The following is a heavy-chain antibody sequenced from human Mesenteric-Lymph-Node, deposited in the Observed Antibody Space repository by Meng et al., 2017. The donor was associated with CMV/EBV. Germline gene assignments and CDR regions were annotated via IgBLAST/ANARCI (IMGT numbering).Heavy chain of an antibody. D-gene: IGHD2-2*01. CDR1: GFTFDTSV. Sequence: GGSLRLSCVASGFTFDTSVMHWVRQAPGKGLEWVSGISWHSVNIGYADSVKGRFTISRDNAKNSLYLQMNSLRAEDTAVYYCIRGFCSSTSCFQFDYWGQGSLVTVSS. V-gene: IGHV3-9*01. CDR3: IRGFCSSTSCFQFDY. J-gene: IGHJ4*02. CDR2: ISWHSVNI.